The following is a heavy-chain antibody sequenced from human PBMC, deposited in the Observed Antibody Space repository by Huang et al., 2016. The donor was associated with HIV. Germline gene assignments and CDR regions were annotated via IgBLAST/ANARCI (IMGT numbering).Heavy chain of an antibody. V-gene: IGHV3-74*01. D-gene: IGHD3-10*01. Sequence: EVQLVESGGGLVQPGGSLRLSCAASGFTFSSYWLHWVPQVPGKGLVWVSHITSAGSSTSYADSVKGRFTISRDNAKNTLYLQMNSLRAEDTAVYYCARGSRQGKYYYGSGTAYWGQGTLVTVSS. CDR1: GFTFSSYW. J-gene: IGHJ4*02. CDR3: ARGSRQGKYYYGSGTAY. CDR2: ITSAGSST.